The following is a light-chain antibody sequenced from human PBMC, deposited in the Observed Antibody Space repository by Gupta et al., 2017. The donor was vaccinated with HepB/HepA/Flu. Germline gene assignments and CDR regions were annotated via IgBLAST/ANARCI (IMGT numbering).Light chain of an antibody. J-gene: IGLJ2*01. CDR3: QSGDVFSAV. Sequence: SFELTQPLSVSGALGQTARIPCGGENIEKRNVHWYQHTPGQDPVLIIYRDTNRPAGIPERFSASTSGTTATLTITKAEAGDEGDYYCQSGDVFSAVFGGGTKLTVL. CDR2: RDT. V-gene: IGLV3-9*01. CDR1: NIEKRN.